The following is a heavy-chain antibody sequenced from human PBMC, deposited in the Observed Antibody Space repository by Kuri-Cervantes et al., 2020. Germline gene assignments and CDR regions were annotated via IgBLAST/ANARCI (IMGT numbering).Heavy chain of an antibody. CDR1: GYTFTYRY. CDR2: IIPMFDTS. D-gene: IGHD5-24*01. V-gene: IGHV1-69*05. Sequence: SVKVSCKASGYTFTYRYLHWVRQAPGQALEWMGGIIPMFDTSNYAHKFRGRLTITTDKSTTTVYMEVSSLKSEDTAVYFCARDCRPSRAPSNDAFDIWGQGTMVTVSS. J-gene: IGHJ3*02. CDR3: ARDCRPSRAPSNDAFDI.